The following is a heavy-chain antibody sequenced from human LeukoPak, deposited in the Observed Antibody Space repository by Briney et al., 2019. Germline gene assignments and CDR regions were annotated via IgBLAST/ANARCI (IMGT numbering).Heavy chain of an antibody. V-gene: IGHV3-23*01. Sequence: GGSLRLSCAASGFTFSSYGMSWVRQAPGKGLEWVSAISGSGGSTYYAHSVKGRFTISRDNAKNSLYLQMNSLRAEDTAVYYCARVSRSYYYGSGSSNFDYWGQGTLVTVSS. CDR1: GFTFSSYG. CDR2: ISGSGGST. D-gene: IGHD3-10*01. J-gene: IGHJ4*02. CDR3: ARVSRSYYYGSGSSNFDY.